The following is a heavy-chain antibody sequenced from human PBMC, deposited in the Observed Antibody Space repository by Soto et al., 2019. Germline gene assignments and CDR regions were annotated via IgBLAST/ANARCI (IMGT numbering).Heavy chain of an antibody. Sequence: PSETLSLTCTVSGGSNIRDGYYWSWIRQHPGKGLEWIAYISYSGSSYSNPSLKSRVTISADTSKNQFSLRLTSVTAADTAVYFCARATPVGYADLWGPGTLVAVST. CDR3: ARATPVGYADL. V-gene: IGHV4-31*03. CDR2: ISYSGSS. CDR1: GGSNIRDGYY. D-gene: IGHD3-16*01. J-gene: IGHJ4*02.